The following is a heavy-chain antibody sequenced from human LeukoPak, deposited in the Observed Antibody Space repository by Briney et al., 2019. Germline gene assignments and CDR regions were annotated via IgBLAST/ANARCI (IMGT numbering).Heavy chain of an antibody. V-gene: IGHV3-21*01. CDR3: ARDRVVDYGGATPFDY. J-gene: IGHJ4*02. CDR2: ISSSSSYI. Sequence: GGSLRLSCAASGFTFSSYSMNWVRQAPGKGLEWVSSISSSSSYIYYADSVKGRYTISRDNAKNSLYLQMNSLGAEDTAVYYCARDRVVDYGGATPFDYWGQGTLVTVSS. D-gene: IGHD1-26*01. CDR1: GFTFSSYS.